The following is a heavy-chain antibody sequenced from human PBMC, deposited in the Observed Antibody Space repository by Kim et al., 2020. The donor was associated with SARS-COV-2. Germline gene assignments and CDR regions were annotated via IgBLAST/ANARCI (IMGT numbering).Heavy chain of an antibody. J-gene: IGHJ4*02. D-gene: IGHD3-9*01. CDR3: ARGSTNTAWFLGY. CDR1: GGSVSGYY. CDR2: TSDIGST. V-gene: IGHV4-59*02. Sequence: SETLSLTCTVSGGSVSGYYWNWFRQSPGKGLEWIAYTSDIGSTVYNPSLKSRVTISLDTSKNHFSLTLTSVTAADTAVCYCARGSTNTAWFLGYWGQGSLVLVSA.